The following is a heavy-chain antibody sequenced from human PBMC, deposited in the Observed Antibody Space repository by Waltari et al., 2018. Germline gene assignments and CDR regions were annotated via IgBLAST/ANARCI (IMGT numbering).Heavy chain of an antibody. CDR1: GFRLGTYG. Sequence: QVQLVESGGGVVQPGMSLRLSCAAPGFRLGTYGMHWVRQAPGKGLEWVALIFFGGGDSFYADSVRGRFTISRDNSKNTLYLDINSLRLDDTAIYYCAKDAFGNTYLDHWGQGTLVTVSS. V-gene: IGHV3-30*19. CDR3: AKDAFGNTYLDH. J-gene: IGHJ4*02. CDR2: IFFGGGDS. D-gene: IGHD3-10*01.